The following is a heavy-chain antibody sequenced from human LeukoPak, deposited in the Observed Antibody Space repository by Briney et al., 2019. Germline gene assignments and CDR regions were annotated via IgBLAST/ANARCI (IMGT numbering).Heavy chain of an antibody. V-gene: IGHV1-18*01. Sequence: ASVKVSCKASGYTFTSYGISWVRQAPGQGLEWMGWISAYSGHRTYAQNFQGRVSMTTDSSTNTAYMELRSLRPDDTAVYYCARDQGGGNCDFWGQGSLVTVSS. J-gene: IGHJ4*02. D-gene: IGHD2-21*01. CDR3: ARDQGGGNCDF. CDR1: GYTFTSYG. CDR2: ISAYSGHR.